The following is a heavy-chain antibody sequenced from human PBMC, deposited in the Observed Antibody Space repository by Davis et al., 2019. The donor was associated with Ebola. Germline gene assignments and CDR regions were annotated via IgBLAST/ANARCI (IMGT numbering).Heavy chain of an antibody. D-gene: IGHD2-8*02. Sequence: GESLKISCQASGYTFTTYWISWVRQMPGKGLEWMGRIDPSGSYTDYSPSFRGQVTISADKSMKTAFLQWSSLKASDSGMYYCASLRRTITGMDDGFDIWGQGTMVTVSS. CDR3: ASLRRTITGMDDGFDI. V-gene: IGHV5-10-1*04. CDR1: GYTFTTYW. CDR2: IDPSGSYT. J-gene: IGHJ3*02.